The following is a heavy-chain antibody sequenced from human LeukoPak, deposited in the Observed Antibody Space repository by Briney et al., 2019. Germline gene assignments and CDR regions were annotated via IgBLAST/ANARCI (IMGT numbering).Heavy chain of an antibody. J-gene: IGHJ4*02. V-gene: IGHV3-33*06. CDR2: IWYDGSNK. Sequence: PGGSLRLSCAASGFTFSSYGMHWVRQAPGKGLEWVAVIWYDGSNKYYADSVKGRFTISRDNSKNTLYLQMNSLRAEDTAVYYCANLGLDCGGDCYPRYFDYWGQGTLVTVSS. CDR3: ANLGLDCGGDCYPRYFDY. CDR1: GFTFSSYG. D-gene: IGHD2-21*02.